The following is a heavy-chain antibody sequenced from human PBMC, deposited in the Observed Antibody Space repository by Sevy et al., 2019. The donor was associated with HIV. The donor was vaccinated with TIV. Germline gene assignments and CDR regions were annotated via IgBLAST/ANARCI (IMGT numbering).Heavy chain of an antibody. Sequence: GGSLRLSCAASGFSFNTYTFYWVRQAPGEGLEWISSISSCGVYEYYADSVRGRFTISRDNAKNSLSLQMNGLRVEDTGVYYCARVPDSGGRGRADYWGQGTRVTVSS. CDR2: ISSCGVYE. CDR1: GFSFNTYT. D-gene: IGHD1-26*01. V-gene: IGHV3-21*01. J-gene: IGHJ4*02. CDR3: ARVPDSGGRGRADY.